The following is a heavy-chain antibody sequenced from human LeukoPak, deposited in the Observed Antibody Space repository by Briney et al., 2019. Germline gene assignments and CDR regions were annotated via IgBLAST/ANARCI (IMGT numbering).Heavy chain of an antibody. CDR2: ISGSGGST. CDR3: AKDEVVPAAIRTFDY. V-gene: IGHV3-23*01. J-gene: IGHJ4*02. Sequence: GGSLRLSCAASGFTFSSYAMSWVRQAPGKGLEWVSAISGSGGSTYYADSVKGGFTISRDNSKNTLYLQMNSLRAEDTAVYYCAKDEVVPAAIRTFDYWGQGTLVTVSS. D-gene: IGHD2-2*02. CDR1: GFTFSSYA.